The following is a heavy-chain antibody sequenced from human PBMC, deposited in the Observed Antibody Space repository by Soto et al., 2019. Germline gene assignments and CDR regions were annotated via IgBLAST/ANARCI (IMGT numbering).Heavy chain of an antibody. J-gene: IGHJ6*02. Sequence: QVQLQESGPGLVKPSGTLSLTCAVSGGSITSDNWWSWVRQSPGKGPEWIGEIFHSGSTTYSPSLKSRVTMSVDKPTNQLSLKLSSVTAADTAVYYRARGSYYGMDVWGQGTTVTVSS. CDR2: IFHSGST. CDR1: GGSITSDNW. V-gene: IGHV4-4*02. CDR3: ARGSYYGMDV.